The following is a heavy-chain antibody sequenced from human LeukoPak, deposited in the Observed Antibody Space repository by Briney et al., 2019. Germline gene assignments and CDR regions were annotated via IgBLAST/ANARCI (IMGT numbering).Heavy chain of an antibody. Sequence: KPSETLSLTCAVYGGSFSGYYWSWIRQPPGKGLEWIGEINHSGSTNYNPSLKSRVPIPVDPSKNQFSLKLSSVTAADTAVYYCARGTMTTVTYYFDYWGQGTLVTVSS. CDR3: ARGTMTTVTYYFDY. J-gene: IGHJ4*02. V-gene: IGHV4-34*01. D-gene: IGHD4-17*01. CDR1: GGSFSGYY. CDR2: INHSGST.